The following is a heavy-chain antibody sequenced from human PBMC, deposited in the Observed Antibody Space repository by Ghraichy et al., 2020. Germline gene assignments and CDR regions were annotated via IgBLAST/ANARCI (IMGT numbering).Heavy chain of an antibody. V-gene: IGHV1-69*10. J-gene: IGHJ4*02. D-gene: IGHD5-24*01. CDR3: ARDIGEMATIRAFDY. CDR1: GGTFSSYA. CDR2: IIPIFGIA. Sequence: SVKVSFKASGGTFSSYAISWVRQAPGQGLEWMGGIIPIFGIANYAQKFQGRVTITADKSTSTAYMELSSLRSEDTAVYYCARDIGEMATIRAFDYWGQGTLVTVSS.